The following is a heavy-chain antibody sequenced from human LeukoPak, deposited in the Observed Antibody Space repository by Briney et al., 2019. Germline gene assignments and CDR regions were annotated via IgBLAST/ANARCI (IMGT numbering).Heavy chain of an antibody. CDR1: GFTFDDYA. V-gene: IGHV3-9*01. Sequence: GRSLRLSCAASGFTFDDYAMHWVRQAPGKGLEWVSGISWNSGNIGYADSVKGRFTISRDNAKNSMYLQMNSLRAEDTALYYCAKDIGVGTTIGFDYWGQGTLVTVSS. CDR2: ISWNSGNI. J-gene: IGHJ4*02. CDR3: AKDIGVGTTIGFDY. D-gene: IGHD1-26*01.